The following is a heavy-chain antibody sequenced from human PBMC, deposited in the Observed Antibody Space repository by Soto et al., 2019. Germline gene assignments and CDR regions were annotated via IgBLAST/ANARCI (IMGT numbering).Heavy chain of an antibody. Sequence: QVQLQESGPGLVKPSQTLSLTCTVSGGSISSGDYYWSWIRQPPGNGLEWIGYIYYSGSTYYNPSHKSRVNISVDTYKNQFSLKLSSVTAADAAVYYCDREWGDYATRLAHYWGQGTLVPVSS. D-gene: IGHD4-17*01. CDR1: GGSISSGDYY. CDR2: IYYSGST. V-gene: IGHV4-30-4*01. CDR3: DREWGDYATRLAHY. J-gene: IGHJ4*02.